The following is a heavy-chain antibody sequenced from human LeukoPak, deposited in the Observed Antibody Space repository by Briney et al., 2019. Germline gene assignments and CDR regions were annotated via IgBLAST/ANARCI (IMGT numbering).Heavy chain of an antibody. CDR1: GGSISSGSYY. D-gene: IGHD2-15*01. Sequence: SETLSLTCTVSGGSISSGSYYWSWIRQPGGKGLEWIGRIYASGSTNYNPSLKSRVTISVDTSKNQFSLKLSSVSAADTAVYYCARGLQGQYCSGGSCFNWFDPWGQGTLVTVSS. CDR2: IYASGST. J-gene: IGHJ5*02. V-gene: IGHV4-61*02. CDR3: ARGLQGQYCSGGSCFNWFDP.